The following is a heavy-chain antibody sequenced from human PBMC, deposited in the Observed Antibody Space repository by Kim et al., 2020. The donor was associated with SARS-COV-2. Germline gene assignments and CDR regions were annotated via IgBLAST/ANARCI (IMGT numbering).Heavy chain of an antibody. J-gene: IGHJ4*02. V-gene: IGHV3-11*04. CDR3: AIDYGDIHNSLPRY. D-gene: IGHD4-17*01. Sequence: GGSLRLSCAASGFTFSDYYMSWIRQAPGKGLEWVSYISSSGSTIYYADSVKGRFTISRDNAKNSLYLQMNSLRAEDTAVYYCAIDYGDIHNSLPRYWGQGTLVTVSS. CDR2: ISSSGSTI. CDR1: GFTFSDYY.